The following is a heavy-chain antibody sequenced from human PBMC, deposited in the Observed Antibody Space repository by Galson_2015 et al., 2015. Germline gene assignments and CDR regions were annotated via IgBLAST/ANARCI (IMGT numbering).Heavy chain of an antibody. J-gene: IGHJ4*02. CDR2: ISGSSSHI. Sequence: SLRLSCAASGFAFSSYTMSWVRQSPGKGLEWVSSISGSSSHIYYADSVKGRFIISRDNARNSLSLQMNSLRAEDTAVYYCARQLGFGSGSTGYWGQGTLVTVSS. V-gene: IGHV3-21*01. CDR1: GFAFSSYT. CDR3: ARQLGFGSGSTGY. D-gene: IGHD3-10*01.